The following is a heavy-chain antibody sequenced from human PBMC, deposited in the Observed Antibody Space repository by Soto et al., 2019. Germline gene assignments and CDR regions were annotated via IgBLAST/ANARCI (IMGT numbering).Heavy chain of an antibody. CDR1: GFTLSDYY. CDR2: SSNSGTFA. J-gene: IGHJ4*02. CDR3: ARSGDNFNVLDY. Sequence: PGGSLGLACAASGFTLSDYYMSWVRQAPGRGLEWISYSSNSGTFARYATSVKGRFSISRDNANNSLYLEMNSLRVEDTAVYYCARSGDNFNVLDYWGQGTPVTVSS. D-gene: IGHD1-1*01. V-gene: IGHV3-11*06.